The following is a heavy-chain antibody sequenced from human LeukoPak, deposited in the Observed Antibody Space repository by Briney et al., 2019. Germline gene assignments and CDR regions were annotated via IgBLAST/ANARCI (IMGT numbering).Heavy chain of an antibody. CDR1: VFTLRNYW. CDR3: VRGNDYSVFDI. D-gene: IGHD4-11*01. Sequence: GGALTLSCAASVFTLRNYWMSWVRQAPGKGLEWVANIKQEGREKYFVDSVKGRSTISRDNAKNSLYLQMNSLRAEDTAVYYCVRGNDYSVFDIWGQGTMLTVSS. CDR2: IKQEGREK. J-gene: IGHJ3*02. V-gene: IGHV3-7*01.